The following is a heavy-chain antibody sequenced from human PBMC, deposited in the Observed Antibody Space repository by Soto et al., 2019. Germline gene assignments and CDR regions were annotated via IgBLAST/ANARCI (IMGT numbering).Heavy chain of an antibody. J-gene: IGHJ5*02. Sequence: GASVKVSCKASGGTFSSYAISWVRQAPGQGLEWMGGIIPIFGTANYAQKFQGRVTITADKSTSTAYMELSSLRSEDTAVYYCARGSDDFWSGYYEFDPWGQGTLVTVSS. CDR1: GGTFSSYA. CDR2: IIPIFGTA. CDR3: ARGSDDFWSGYYEFDP. V-gene: IGHV1-69*06. D-gene: IGHD3-3*01.